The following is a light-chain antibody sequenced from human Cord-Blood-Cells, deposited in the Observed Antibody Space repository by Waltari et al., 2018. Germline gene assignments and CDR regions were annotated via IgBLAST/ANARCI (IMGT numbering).Light chain of an antibody. CDR2: AAS. CDR3: QQSYSTPLT. Sequence: DLQMTQSPSSLSASVGDRVTITCRASQSISSYLNWYQQKPGKAPKLLIYAASSLQSGVPSRFSGSGSGTDFTLTISSLQPEDFATYYCQQSYSTPLTFCGG. CDR1: QSISSY. V-gene: IGKV1-39*01. J-gene: IGKJ4*01.